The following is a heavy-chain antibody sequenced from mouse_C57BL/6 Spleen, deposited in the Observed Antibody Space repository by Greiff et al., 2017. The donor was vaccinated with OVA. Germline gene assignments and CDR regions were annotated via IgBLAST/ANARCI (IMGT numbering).Heavy chain of an antibody. CDR2: IDPNSGGT. V-gene: IGHV1-72*01. CDR3: ARGLDYFNY. CDR1: GYTFTSYW. Sequence: VKLQQPGAELVKPGASVKLSCKASGYTFTSYWLHWVKPRPGRGLEWIGRIDPNSGGTTYNETLKSKATLTVDKPSSAAHRQLSSRTSEDSAVYYFARGLDYFNYWGQGATLTCSS. J-gene: IGHJ2*01. D-gene: IGHD2-4*01.